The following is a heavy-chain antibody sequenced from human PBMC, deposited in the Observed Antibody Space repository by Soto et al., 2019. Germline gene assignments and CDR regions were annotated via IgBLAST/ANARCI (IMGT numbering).Heavy chain of an antibody. V-gene: IGHV3-30*18. CDR3: AKDRLAGGFDY. J-gene: IGHJ4*02. D-gene: IGHD3-16*01. CDR1: GFTFSSYG. Sequence: GGSLRLSCAASGFTFSSYGMHWVRQAPGKGLEWVAVISYDGSTKYYADSVKGRFTISRDNSRNTVYLQMNSLRADDTAVYYCAKDRLAGGFDYWGQGTLVTVSS. CDR2: ISYDGSTK.